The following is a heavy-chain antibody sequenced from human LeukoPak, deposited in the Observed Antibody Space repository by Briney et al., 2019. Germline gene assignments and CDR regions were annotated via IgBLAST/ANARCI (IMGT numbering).Heavy chain of an antibody. CDR3: AKDAAKELDS. CDR2: ISYDGSDK. Sequence: GGSLRLSCAASGFTFSTYSLHWVRQAPGKGLEWVALISYDGSDKYYADSVKGRFTVSRDNSINILYLQMNGLRTEDTAIYFCAKDAAKELDSWGQGTLVTVSS. J-gene: IGHJ4*02. CDR1: GFTFSTYS. V-gene: IGHV3-30*04.